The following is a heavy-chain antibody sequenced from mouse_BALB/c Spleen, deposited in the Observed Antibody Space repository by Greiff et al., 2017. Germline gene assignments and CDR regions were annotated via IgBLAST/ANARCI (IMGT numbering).Heavy chain of an antibody. CDR2: ISSGGSYT. J-gene: IGHJ1*01. CDR3: ARRDYDGPWYFDV. D-gene: IGHD2-4*01. V-gene: IGHV5-6*02. Sequence: VMLVESGGDLVKPGGSLKLSCAASGFTFSSYGMSWVRQTPDKRLEWVATISSGGSYTYYPDSVKGRFTISRDNARNILYLQMSSLRSEDTAMYYCARRDYDGPWYFDVWGAGTTVTVSS. CDR1: GFTFSSYG.